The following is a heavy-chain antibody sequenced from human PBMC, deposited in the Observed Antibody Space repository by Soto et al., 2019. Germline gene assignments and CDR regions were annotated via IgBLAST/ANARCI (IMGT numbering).Heavy chain of an antibody. Sequence: SETLSLTCSVSGDSISSGGHYWSWIRQHPGKGLEWIGYIYYSGSTNYNPSLKSRVTISVDTSKNQFSLKLSSVTAADTAVYYCARRWGPTFDFWGQGTLVTVSS. CDR1: GDSISSGGHY. D-gene: IGHD1-26*01. V-gene: IGHV4-61*08. CDR3: ARRWGPTFDF. CDR2: IYYSGST. J-gene: IGHJ4*02.